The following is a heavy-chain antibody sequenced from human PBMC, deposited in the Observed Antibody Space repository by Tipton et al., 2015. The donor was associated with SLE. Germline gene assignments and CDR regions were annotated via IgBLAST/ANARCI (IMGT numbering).Heavy chain of an antibody. Sequence: TLSLTCTISGGSINSSSYSWGWIRQPPGKDLEWIGNIFYTGRTNYNLSLNSPVTISVDTTKNQFSLKLSSVTAADTAVYFCARLRYNRYDSPFDYWGQGTLVTVSS. J-gene: IGHJ4*02. V-gene: IGHV4-39*07. CDR2: IFYTGRT. D-gene: IGHD5-12*01. CDR3: ARLRYNRYDSPFDY. CDR1: GGSINSSSYS.